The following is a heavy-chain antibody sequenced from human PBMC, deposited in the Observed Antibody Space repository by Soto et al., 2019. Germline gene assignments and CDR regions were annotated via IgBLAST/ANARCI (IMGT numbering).Heavy chain of an antibody. D-gene: IGHD4-17*01. CDR3: AREGATVTIYYFDY. V-gene: IGHV3-30-3*01. CDR1: GFTFSSYA. J-gene: IGHJ4*02. CDR2: ISYDGSNK. Sequence: GGSLRLSCAASGFTFSSYAMHWVRQAPGKGLEWVAVISYDGSNKYYADSVKGRFTISRDNSKNTLYLQMNSLRAEDTAVYYCAREGATVTIYYFDYWGQGTLVTVSS.